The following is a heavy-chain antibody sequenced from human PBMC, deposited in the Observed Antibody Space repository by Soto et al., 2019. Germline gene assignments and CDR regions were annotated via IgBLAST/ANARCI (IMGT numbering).Heavy chain of an antibody. D-gene: IGHD1-26*01. Sequence: QVQLQESGPGLVKPSDTLSLTCAVSGYSISSSNWWGWIRQPPGKGLEWIGYIYYSGTTYYNPSLKRRVTMSVDTSKNQFSLKLTSVTAVDTAGYYCARREIQGPIDYWGQGTLVTVSS. CDR1: GYSISSSNW. V-gene: IGHV4-28*01. J-gene: IGHJ4*02. CDR3: ARREIQGPIDY. CDR2: IYYSGTT.